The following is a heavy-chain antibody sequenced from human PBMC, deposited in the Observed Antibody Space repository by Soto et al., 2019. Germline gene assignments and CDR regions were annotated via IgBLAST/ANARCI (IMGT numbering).Heavy chain of an antibody. CDR2: ISSSGSTI. V-gene: IGHV3-48*03. CDR1: GCKFSSYE. CDR3: ARYQIEFLEWLPQSYGMDV. J-gene: IGHJ6*04. Sequence: GGPKRHSCTAAGCKFSSYEMNWVSKTPGKGLEWVSYISSSGSTIYYADSVKGRFTISRDNAKNSLYLQMNSLRAEDTAVYYCARYQIEFLEWLPQSYGMDVWGKGTTVPVSS. D-gene: IGHD3-3*01.